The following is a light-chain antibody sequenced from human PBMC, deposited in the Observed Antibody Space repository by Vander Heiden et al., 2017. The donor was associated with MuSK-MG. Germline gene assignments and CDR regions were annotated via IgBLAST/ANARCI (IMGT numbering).Light chain of an antibody. CDR2: DVS. J-gene: IGLJ3*02. Sequence: QSALIQPASVSGSPGQSLTISCTGTTADVCGYNYVTWYQQHAGKAPRLLLYDVSERPSGVSSRFSGSKSGNTASLSISGLQAEDEALYYCSSYTSVYSLVFGGGTKVTVL. CDR1: TADVCGYNY. V-gene: IGLV2-14*03. CDR3: SSYTSVYSLV.